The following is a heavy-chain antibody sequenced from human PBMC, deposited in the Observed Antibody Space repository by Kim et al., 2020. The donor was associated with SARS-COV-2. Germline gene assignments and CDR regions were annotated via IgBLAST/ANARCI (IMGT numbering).Heavy chain of an antibody. V-gene: IGHV4-59*09. CDR3: ARGSETGTTPRLVD. D-gene: IGHD1-1*01. Sequence: NPSLKSRVTISVDTSKNQFSLKLSSVTAADTAVYYCARGSETGTTPRLVDWGQGTLVTVSS. J-gene: IGHJ4*02.